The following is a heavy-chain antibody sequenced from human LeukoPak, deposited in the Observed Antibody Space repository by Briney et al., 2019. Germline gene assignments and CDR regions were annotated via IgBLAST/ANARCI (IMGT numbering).Heavy chain of an antibody. V-gene: IGHV3-21*01. CDR2: ITSSSSSM. CDR1: GFTSSIYT. Sequence: GGSLRLSCVASGFTSSIYTMSWVRQAPGKGLEWVSSITSSSSSMYSADSVKGRLTISRDNAKNSLYLQMNSLRAEDTAVYYCARDLAWGGYRGQGTLVTVSS. CDR3: ARDLAWGGY. J-gene: IGHJ4*02. D-gene: IGHD7-27*01.